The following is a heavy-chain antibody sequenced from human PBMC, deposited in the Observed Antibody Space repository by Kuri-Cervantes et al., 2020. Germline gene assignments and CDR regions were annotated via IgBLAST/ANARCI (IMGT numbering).Heavy chain of an antibody. Sequence: GESLKISCAASGFYFSNYAMTWVRQAPGKGLEWVSYISSSGSTIYYADSVKGRFTISRDNAKNSLYLQMNSPRVEDTAVYYCARASRNYYDGIDYWGQGTLVTVSS. D-gene: IGHD3-22*01. CDR2: ISSSGSTI. CDR1: GFYFSNYA. J-gene: IGHJ4*02. CDR3: ARASRNYYDGIDY. V-gene: IGHV3-11*01.